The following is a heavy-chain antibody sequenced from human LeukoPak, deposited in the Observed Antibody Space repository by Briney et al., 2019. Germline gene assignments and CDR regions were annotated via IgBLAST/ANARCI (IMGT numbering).Heavy chain of an antibody. CDR3: ARLLRVTTVGPDLYYFDY. D-gene: IGHD4-17*01. J-gene: IGHJ4*02. CDR1: GGSISRYY. Sequence: SETLSLTCTVSGGSISRYYWSWIRQPPGKGLEWIGYIYYSGSTNYNPSLKSRVTISVDTSKNQFSLKVSSVTAADTAVYYCARLLRVTTVGPDLYYFDYWGQGTLVTVSS. CDR2: IYYSGST. V-gene: IGHV4-59*08.